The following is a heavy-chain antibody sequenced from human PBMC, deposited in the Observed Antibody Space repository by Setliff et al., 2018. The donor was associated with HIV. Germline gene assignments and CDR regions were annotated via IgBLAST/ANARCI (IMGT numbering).Heavy chain of an antibody. V-gene: IGHV4-39*01. Sequence: SETLSLTCTVSGGSISSRTYYWGCIRQPPGKGLEWIGSIYYSGTTYYNPSLKSRVTISIDTSKNQFSLKLSSVTAADTAVYYCARGLSFYDPGGFDYWGQGTLVTVSS. CDR3: ARGLSFYDPGGFDY. CDR2: IYYSGTT. J-gene: IGHJ4*02. CDR1: GGSISSRTYY. D-gene: IGHD3-22*01.